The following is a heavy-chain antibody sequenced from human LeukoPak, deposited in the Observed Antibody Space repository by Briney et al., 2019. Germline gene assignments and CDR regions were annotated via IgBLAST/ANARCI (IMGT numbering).Heavy chain of an antibody. CDR3: ARVVVPAAMGYYYYMDV. CDR1: GGTFSSYA. CDR2: IRAYNGNT. V-gene: IGHV1-18*01. Sequence: ASVKVSCKASGGTFSSYAISWVRQAPGQGLEWMGWIRAYNGNTDYAQKLQDRVTVTTDTSTSTAYMELRSLRSDDTAVYYCARVVVPAAMGYYYYMDVWGKGTTVTVSS. D-gene: IGHD2-2*01. J-gene: IGHJ6*03.